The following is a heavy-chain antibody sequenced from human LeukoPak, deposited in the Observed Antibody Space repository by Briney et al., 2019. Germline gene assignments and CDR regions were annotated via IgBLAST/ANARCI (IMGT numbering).Heavy chain of an antibody. Sequence: TGGSLRLSCAASGFTFSSYAMHWVRQAPGKGLEWVAVISYDGSNKYYADSVKGRFTISRDNSKNTLYLQMNSLRAEDTAVYYCARDPYILDYYVDVWGKGTTVTVSS. CDR3: ARDPYILDYYVDV. CDR2: ISYDGSNK. J-gene: IGHJ6*03. D-gene: IGHD3-9*01. CDR1: GFTFSSYA. V-gene: IGHV3-30*04.